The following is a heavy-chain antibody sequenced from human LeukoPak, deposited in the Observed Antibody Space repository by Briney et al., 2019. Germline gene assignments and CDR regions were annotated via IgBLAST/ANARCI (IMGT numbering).Heavy chain of an antibody. Sequence: VASVKVSCKASGYTFTSYDINWVRQATGQGLEWMGWMNPNSGNTGYAQKFQGRVTMTRNTSISTAYMELSSLRSEDTAVYYYARGRLRFLEWLDAFDIWGQGTMVTVSS. CDR3: ARGRLRFLEWLDAFDI. V-gene: IGHV1-8*01. J-gene: IGHJ3*02. CDR1: GYTFTSYD. CDR2: MNPNSGNT. D-gene: IGHD3-3*01.